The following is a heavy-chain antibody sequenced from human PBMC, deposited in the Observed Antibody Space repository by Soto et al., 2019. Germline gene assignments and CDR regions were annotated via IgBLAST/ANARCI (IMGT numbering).Heavy chain of an antibody. CDR2: MNSDGSST. CDR1: GITFSSYW. V-gene: IGHV3-74*01. Sequence: EVQLVESGGGLVQPGRSLRLSCEASGITFSSYWMHWVRQAPGKGLVWVSRMNSDGSSTSYADSVKGRFTISRDNAKNTLYLQMNSLRAEDTALYYCAREYSSSRYFDYWGQGTLVTVSS. CDR3: AREYSSSRYFDY. D-gene: IGHD6-13*01. J-gene: IGHJ4*02.